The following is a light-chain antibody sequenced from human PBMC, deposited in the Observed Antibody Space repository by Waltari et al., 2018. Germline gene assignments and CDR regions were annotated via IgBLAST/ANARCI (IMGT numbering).Light chain of an antibody. V-gene: IGKV4-1*01. Sequence: DIVMTQSPDSLAVSLGARATINCKSSQGVLYGSNNKNYLAWYQQKPGQPPRLLIYWASTRESGVPDRCSGRGSGANFTLTISSLQAEDAAVYYCQQYYTTPLTFGGGTKVAIK. CDR3: QQYYTTPLT. CDR2: WAS. CDR1: QGVLYGSNNKNY. J-gene: IGKJ4*01.